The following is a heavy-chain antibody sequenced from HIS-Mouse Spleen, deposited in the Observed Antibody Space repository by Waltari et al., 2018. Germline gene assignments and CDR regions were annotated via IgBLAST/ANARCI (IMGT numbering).Heavy chain of an antibody. D-gene: IGHD6-13*01. V-gene: IGHV4-39*07. Sequence: QLQLQESGPGLVKPSETLSLTCTVSGGSISSSSYYWGWIRQPPGKGLEWIGSIYYSGRPYYNPSSKRRVTISVDTSKNQFSLKLSSVTAADTAVYYCAREIPYSSSWYDWYFDLWGRGTLVTVSS. J-gene: IGHJ2*01. CDR2: IYYSGRP. CDR1: GGSISSSSYY. CDR3: AREIPYSSSWYDWYFDL.